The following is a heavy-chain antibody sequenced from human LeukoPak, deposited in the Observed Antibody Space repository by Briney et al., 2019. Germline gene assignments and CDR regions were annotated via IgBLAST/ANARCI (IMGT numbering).Heavy chain of an antibody. CDR2: ISSSGSTI. CDR1: GFTFSSYE. V-gene: IGHV3-48*03. D-gene: IGHD3-3*01. J-gene: IGHJ4*02. CDR3: ARDKATTYYDLWSGYYPFDY. Sequence: PGGSLRLSCAASGFTFSSYEMNWVRQTPGKGLEWVSYISSSGSTIYYADSVKGRFTISRDNAKNSLYLQMNSLRAEDTAVYYCARDKATTYYDLWSGYYPFDYWGQGTLVTVSS.